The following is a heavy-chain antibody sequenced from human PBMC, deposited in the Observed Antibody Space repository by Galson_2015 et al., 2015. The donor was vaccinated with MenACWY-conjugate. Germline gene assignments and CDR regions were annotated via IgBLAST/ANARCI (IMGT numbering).Heavy chain of an antibody. CDR1: VGSISSGSYY. Sequence: TLSLTCTVSVGSISSGSYYWSWIRQPAGKGLEWTGRIYTSGSSGSTTYNPSLKSRVTISVDTSKNQLSLKLSSVTAADTAVYYCASLGYCSTTSCYAFDDWGQGTLVTVSS. V-gene: IGHV4-61*02. D-gene: IGHD2-2*01. CDR2: IYTSGSSGST. CDR3: ASLGYCSTTSCYAFDD. J-gene: IGHJ4*02.